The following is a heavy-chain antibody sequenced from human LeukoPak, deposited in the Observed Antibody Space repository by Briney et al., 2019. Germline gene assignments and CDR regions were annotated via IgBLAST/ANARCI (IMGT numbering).Heavy chain of an antibody. CDR2: INWNGGSK. CDR3: ARESSGWVA. D-gene: IGHD6-19*01. V-gene: IGHV3-20*04. CDR1: GFTFSTYS. J-gene: IGHJ5*02. Sequence: AGGSLRLSCVASGFTFSTYSMNWVRQSPGKGLEWVSGINWNGGSKGYADSVKGRFTISRDNAKSSLYLQMNSLRVEDTAVYYCARESSGWVAWGQGTLVTVSS.